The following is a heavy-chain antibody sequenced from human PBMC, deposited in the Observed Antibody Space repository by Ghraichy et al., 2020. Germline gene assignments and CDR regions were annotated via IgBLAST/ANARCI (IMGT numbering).Heavy chain of an antibody. J-gene: IGHJ4*02. CDR3: VRDQYDFVLDY. D-gene: IGHD3-3*01. V-gene: IGHV1-2*02. CDR1: GYTFTGYY. Sequence: ASVKVSCKASGYTFTGYYMHWVRQAPGQGLEWMGWINPNSGGTNYAQKFQGRVTMTRDTSISTAYMELSRLRSDDTAVYSCVRDQYDFVLDYWGPGTLVTVSS. CDR2: INPNSGGT.